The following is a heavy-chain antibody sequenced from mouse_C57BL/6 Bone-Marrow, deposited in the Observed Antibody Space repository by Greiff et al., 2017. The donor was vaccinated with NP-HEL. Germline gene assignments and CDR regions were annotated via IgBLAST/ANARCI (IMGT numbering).Heavy chain of an antibody. J-gene: IGHJ3*01. CDR2: IYPRSGNT. CDR1: GYTFTSYG. D-gene: IGHD4-1*01. CDR3: ARRANWDVFFAY. Sequence: QVQLQQSGAELARPGASVKLSCKASGYTFTSYGISWVKQRTGQGLEWIGEIYPRSGNTYYNEKFKGKATLTADKSSSTAYMELRSLTSEDSAVYFCARRANWDVFFAYWGQGTLVTVSA. V-gene: IGHV1-81*01.